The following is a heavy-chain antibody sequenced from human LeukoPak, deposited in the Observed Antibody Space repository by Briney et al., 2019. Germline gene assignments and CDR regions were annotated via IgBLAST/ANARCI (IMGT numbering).Heavy chain of an antibody. CDR1: GYTFTGYY. D-gene: IGHD2/OR15-2a*01. CDR2: INPNSGGT. CDR3: ARFAIADDY. V-gene: IGHV1-2*02. J-gene: IGHJ4*02. Sequence: ASVKVSCKASGYTFTGYYIHWVRQAPGQGLEWMAWINPNSGGTNYAQKFQGRVTMTRDTSINTAYMELSRLTSDDTAVYYCARFAIADDYWGQGTLVTVSS.